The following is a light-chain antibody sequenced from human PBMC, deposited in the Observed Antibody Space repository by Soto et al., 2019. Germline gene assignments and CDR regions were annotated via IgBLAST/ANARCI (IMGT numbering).Light chain of an antibody. J-gene: IGKJ1*01. CDR1: QRIGSN. V-gene: IGKV3-15*01. CDR2: GAS. CDR3: QQYYDWPQT. Sequence: EIVRTQSPVTLSVSPGERATFACTASQRIGSNLAWYQQKPGQAPRLLIYGASTRATGIPDTSSGTGSATAFTLTISSLQSDDVAVYYCQQYYDWPQTFGQGTKVDIK.